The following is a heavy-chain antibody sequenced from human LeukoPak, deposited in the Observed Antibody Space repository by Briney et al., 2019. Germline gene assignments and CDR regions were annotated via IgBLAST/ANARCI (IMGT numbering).Heavy chain of an antibody. CDR2: IYYSGST. J-gene: IGHJ4*02. D-gene: IGHD3-10*01. Sequence: SETLSLTCTVSGGSISSYYWSWIRQPPGRGLEWIGYIYYSGSTNYNPSLKSRVTISVDTSKNQFSLKLSSVTAADTAVYYCARATGDWNGLLWFGASTYYFDYWGQGTLVTVSS. V-gene: IGHV4-59*12. CDR3: ARATGDWNGLLWFGASTYYFDY. CDR1: GGSISSYY.